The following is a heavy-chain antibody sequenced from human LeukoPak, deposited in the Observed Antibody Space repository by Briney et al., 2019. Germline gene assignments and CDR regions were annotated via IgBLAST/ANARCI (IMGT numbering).Heavy chain of an antibody. V-gene: IGHV4-30-2*01. CDR1: GGSISSGGYY. D-gene: IGHD5-18*01. Sequence: SETLSLTCTVSGGSISSGGYYWSWIRQPPGKGLEWIGYIYHSGSTYYNPSLKSRVTISVDRSKNQSSLKLSSVTAADTAVYYCARVGTAMVKIDYWGQGTLVTVSS. J-gene: IGHJ4*02. CDR3: ARVGTAMVKIDY. CDR2: IYHSGST.